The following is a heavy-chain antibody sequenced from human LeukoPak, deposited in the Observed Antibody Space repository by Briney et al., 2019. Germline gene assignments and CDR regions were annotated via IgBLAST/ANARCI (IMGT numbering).Heavy chain of an antibody. V-gene: IGHV4-59*01. CDR1: GGSISNYY. CDR3: ARVGGTNYYYYGMDV. D-gene: IGHD1-26*01. J-gene: IGHJ6*02. CDR2: IYYSGST. Sequence: SETLSLTCTVSGGSISNYYWSWIWQPPGKGLEWLGYIYYSGSTNYNPSLKSRVTISVDTSKNQFSLKLSSVTAADTAVYYCARVGGTNYYYYGMDVWGQGTTVTVSS.